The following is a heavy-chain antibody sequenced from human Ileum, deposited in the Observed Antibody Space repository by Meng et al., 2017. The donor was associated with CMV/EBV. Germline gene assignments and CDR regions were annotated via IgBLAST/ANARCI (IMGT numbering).Heavy chain of an antibody. Sequence: SCAASGFTFSRYWMTWVRKAPGKGLEWVVNINQDGTKIYYVDSVKGRFTVSRDNARNSVYLQLNSLTVEDTAVYYCARIGYTSSSLDYWGRGALVTVSS. D-gene: IGHD5-18*01. CDR3: ARIGYTSSSLDY. CDR2: INQDGTKI. V-gene: IGHV3-7*01. J-gene: IGHJ4*02. CDR1: GFTFSRYW.